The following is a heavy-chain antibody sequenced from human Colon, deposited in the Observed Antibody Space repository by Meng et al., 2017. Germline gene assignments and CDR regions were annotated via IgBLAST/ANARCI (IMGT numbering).Heavy chain of an antibody. J-gene: IGHJ4*02. Sequence: ASVKVSCKASGYTFNSHGISWVRQAPGQGLEWMGWISVYNDKTNYAQKFQGRVTITADKSTSTAYMELSSLRSEDTAVYYCARAENNYGSGSYSDYWGQGTLVTVSS. V-gene: IGHV1-18*01. CDR2: ISVYNDKT. D-gene: IGHD3-10*01. CDR3: ARAENNYGSGSYSDY. CDR1: GYTFNSHG.